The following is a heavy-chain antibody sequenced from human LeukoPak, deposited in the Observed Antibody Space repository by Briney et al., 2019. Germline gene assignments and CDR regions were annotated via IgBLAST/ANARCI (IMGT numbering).Heavy chain of an antibody. V-gene: IGHV3-23*01. Sequence: GGSLRLSCAXSXXTFXSXXXXXXXXXXXXXXXXXSGFSXSGGXTXYADXVKGRXTISRDNSKNTLYLKMNTLRVEXTAVYYCAKDHGALAPNGYWGQGTLVAVSS. CDR3: AKDHGALAPNGY. J-gene: IGHJ4*02. CDR2: FSXSGGXT. CDR1: XXTFXSXX. D-gene: IGHD2-8*01.